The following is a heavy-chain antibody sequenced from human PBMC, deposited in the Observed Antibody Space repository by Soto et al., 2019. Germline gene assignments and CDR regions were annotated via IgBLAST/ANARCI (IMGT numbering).Heavy chain of an antibody. Sequence: SETLSLTCAVYGGSFSGYYWSWIRQPPGKGLEWIGEINHSGRTNYNPSLKSRVTISVDTSKNQFSLQLSSVTAADTAVYYCALHRYGWANFDYWGQGTLVTVSS. D-gene: IGHD3-16*01. CDR1: GGSFSGYY. CDR3: ALHRYGWANFDY. V-gene: IGHV4-34*01. CDR2: INHSGRT. J-gene: IGHJ4*02.